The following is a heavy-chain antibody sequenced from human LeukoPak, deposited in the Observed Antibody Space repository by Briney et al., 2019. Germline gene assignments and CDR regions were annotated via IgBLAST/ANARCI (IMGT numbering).Heavy chain of an antibody. CDR1: GFTFSSYS. Sequence: GGSLRLSCAASGFTFSSYSMNWVRRAPGKGLEWVSYISSSSSNIYYAASVKGRFTISRDNAKNSLFLQKNSLRAEDTAVYYCARNGLWSGPGDYWGQGTLVTVSS. V-gene: IGHV3-48*01. D-gene: IGHD3-10*01. CDR3: ARNGLWSGPGDY. CDR2: ISSSSSNI. J-gene: IGHJ4*02.